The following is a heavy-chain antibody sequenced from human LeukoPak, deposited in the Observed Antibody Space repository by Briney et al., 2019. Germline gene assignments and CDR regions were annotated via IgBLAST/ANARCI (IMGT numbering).Heavy chain of an antibody. CDR3: ASEIRYCSGGTCYSDYFDN. CDR2: IRYDGTNE. Sequence: GGSLRLSCAASGFVFSSFAMHWVRQAPGKGLEWVAFIRYDGTNEYYADSVKGRFSISRDNAKNSLYLQMNSLRAEDTAVYYCASEIRYCSGGTCYSDYFDNWGQGTLVTVSS. J-gene: IGHJ4*02. D-gene: IGHD2-15*01. V-gene: IGHV3-30*02. CDR1: GFVFSSFA.